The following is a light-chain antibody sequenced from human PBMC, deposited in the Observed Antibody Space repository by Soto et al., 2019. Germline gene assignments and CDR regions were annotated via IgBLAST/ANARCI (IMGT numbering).Light chain of an antibody. Sequence: DIVMTQSPATLTVATGERVTFSCRASQGVSRKLAWYQHKPGQAPRLLISGASTGATGIPARFSGSGSGTEFTLTISILQSEDCAIYYCQQYHTWPITFGGGTKVGI. CDR2: GAS. CDR1: QGVSRK. CDR3: QQYHTWPIT. V-gene: IGKV3-15*01. J-gene: IGKJ4*01.